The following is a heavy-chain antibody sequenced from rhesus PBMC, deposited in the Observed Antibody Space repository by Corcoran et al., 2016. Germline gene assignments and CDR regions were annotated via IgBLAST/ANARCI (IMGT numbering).Heavy chain of an antibody. CDR2: ISNGGGST. J-gene: IGHJ4*01. Sequence: EVQLVESGGGLAKPGGSLRLSCAASGFTFSDYYMHWVRPASGKGLAWVSRISNGGGSTLYADSVKGSIIISREDANNTLYLQMNSLRAEDTAVYYCARARNDYSGSYWIDYWGQGVLVTVSS. D-gene: IGHD3-16*01. CDR1: GFTFSDYY. CDR3: ARARNDYSGSYWIDY. V-gene: IGHV3-59*01.